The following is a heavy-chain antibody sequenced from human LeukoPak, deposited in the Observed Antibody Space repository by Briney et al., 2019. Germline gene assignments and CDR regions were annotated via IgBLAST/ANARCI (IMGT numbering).Heavy chain of an antibody. J-gene: IGHJ4*02. CDR1: GFTLSSYS. CDR2: IWVDGSKK. CDR3: ARDQGYCSGGRCHSHFDY. Sequence: GGSLRLSCAPAGFTLSSYSMQWVRQAPGKGLEWVAVIWVDGSKKFYADSVEGRFTISRDDSNSTSYLQMNSLRAEDTAVYYCARDQGYCSGGRCHSHFDYWGQGTMVTVSS. V-gene: IGHV3-33*01. D-gene: IGHD2-15*01.